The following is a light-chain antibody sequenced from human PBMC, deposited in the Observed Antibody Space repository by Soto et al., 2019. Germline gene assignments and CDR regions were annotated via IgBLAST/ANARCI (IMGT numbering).Light chain of an antibody. J-gene: IGKJ2*01. CDR3: QQSYSTPQT. Sequence: DIQMTQSPSSLSASVGDRVTITCRASQSISSYLNWYQQKPGKAPKLLIYAASSLQSGVPSRFSGSGSGTDFPLTISRLQPEDFSPYYCQQSYSTPQTFGQGTKLEIK. CDR2: AAS. CDR1: QSISSY. V-gene: IGKV1-39*01.